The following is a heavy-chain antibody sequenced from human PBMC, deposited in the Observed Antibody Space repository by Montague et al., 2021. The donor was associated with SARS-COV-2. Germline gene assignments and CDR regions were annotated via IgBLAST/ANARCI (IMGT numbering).Heavy chain of an antibody. CDR3: ARVRYYGSGTSLGMDV. V-gene: IGHV4-59*12. J-gene: IGHJ6*02. D-gene: IGHD3-10*01. CDR2: IYYSGST. Sequence: SETLSLTCTVSGGSICNYYWSWIRQPPGKGLEWIGYIYYSGSTNYNPSLKSRVTISVDTSKNQFSLKLSSVTAADTAVYYCARVRYYGSGTSLGMDVWGQGTTVTVSS. CDR1: GGSICNYY.